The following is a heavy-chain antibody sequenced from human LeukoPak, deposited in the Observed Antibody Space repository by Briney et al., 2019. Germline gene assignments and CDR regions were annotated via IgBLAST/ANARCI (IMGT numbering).Heavy chain of an antibody. CDR2: ISAPNGNT. J-gene: IGHJ5*02. V-gene: IGHV1-18*01. D-gene: IGHD3-9*01. Sequence: VSVRVSCKASGYTFTSYGISWVRQAPGQELEWMGWISAPNGNTNNTQKLHGRVTMTTDTSTSTAYMGLRSLRSDDTAVYYCAIGLYDILSGYPNWFDPWGQGTLVTASS. CDR1: GYTFTSYG. CDR3: AIGLYDILSGYPNWFDP.